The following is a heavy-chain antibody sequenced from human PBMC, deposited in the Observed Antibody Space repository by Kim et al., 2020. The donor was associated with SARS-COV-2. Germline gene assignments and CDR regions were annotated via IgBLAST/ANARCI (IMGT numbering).Heavy chain of an antibody. CDR1: GYTFGTYW. Sequence: GESLKISCQGSGYTFGTYWIGWVRQKPGKGLEWMGIIYPLDSDTKYSPSSGRVTISADKSISTVYLQWRSLEASDTAMYFCVRRDGDYNYWGQGTLVTVSS. D-gene: IGHD4-17*01. J-gene: IGHJ4*02. V-gene: IGHV5-51*01. CDR2: IYPLDSDT. CDR3: VRRDGDYNY.